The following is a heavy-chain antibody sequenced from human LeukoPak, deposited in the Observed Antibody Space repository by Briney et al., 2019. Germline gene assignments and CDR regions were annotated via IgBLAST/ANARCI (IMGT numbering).Heavy chain of an antibody. CDR3: AKGSYNDSSGSFYFDY. CDR2: ISGSGDNT. J-gene: IGHJ4*02. V-gene: IGHV3-23*01. Sequence: GGSLRLSCAASGFTVSSNYMSWVRQAPGKGLEWVSGISGSGDNTYYADSVKGRFTISRDNSKNTLYVQVNSLGTEDTAAYYCAKGSYNDSSGSFYFDYWGQGTLVTVSS. CDR1: GFTVSSNY. D-gene: IGHD3-22*01.